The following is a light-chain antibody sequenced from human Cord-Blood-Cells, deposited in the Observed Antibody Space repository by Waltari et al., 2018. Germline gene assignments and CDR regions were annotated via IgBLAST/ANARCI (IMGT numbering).Light chain of an antibody. CDR2: WAS. V-gene: IGKV4-1*01. Sequence: DIVMTQSPDSLAVSLGERATINCKYSQSVLYSSNNKNDLAWYQQKPGQPPKLLIYWASTRESGVPDRFSVSGSGTDFTLTISSLQAEDVAVYYCQQYYSTPYSFGQGTKLEIK. CDR3: QQYYSTPYS. CDR1: QSVLYSSNNKND. J-gene: IGKJ2*03.